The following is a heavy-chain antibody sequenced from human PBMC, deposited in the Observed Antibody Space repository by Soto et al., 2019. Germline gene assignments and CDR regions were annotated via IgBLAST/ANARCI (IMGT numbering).Heavy chain of an antibody. CDR1: GESFSGYY. CDR2: VYDSGET. J-gene: IGHJ4*02. V-gene: IGHV4-34*01. CDR3: ARGFSNSITTRFDS. D-gene: IGHD4-4*01. Sequence: VHLQQWGAGLLRPSETLSLTCTVSGESFSGYYWSWIRQSPEKGLEWIGEVYDSGETKYNPSLKSRVTISVDPSKNQFSLRMSSMTAADTAVYYCARGFSNSITTRFDSWGQGTLVTVSS.